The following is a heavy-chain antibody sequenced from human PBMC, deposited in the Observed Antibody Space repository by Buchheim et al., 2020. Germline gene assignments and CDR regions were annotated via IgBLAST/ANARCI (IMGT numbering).Heavy chain of an antibody. V-gene: IGHV4-34*01. J-gene: IGHJ4*02. D-gene: IGHD6-13*01. CDR1: GGSFSGYY. CDR2: INHSGST. CDR3: ARGRVQQQLVRGHNNRFDY. Sequence: QVQLQQWGAGLLKPSETLSLTCAVYGGSFSGYYWSWIRQPPGKGLEWIGEINHSGSTNYNPSLKSRVTISVDTSKNQFPLKLSSVTAADTAVYYCARGRVQQQLVRGHNNRFDYWGQGTL.